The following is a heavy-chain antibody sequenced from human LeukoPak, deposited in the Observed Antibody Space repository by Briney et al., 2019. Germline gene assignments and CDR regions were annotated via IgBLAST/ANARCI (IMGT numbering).Heavy chain of an antibody. CDR2: INHSGST. V-gene: IGHV4-34*01. D-gene: IGHD6-19*01. Sequence: SETLSLTCAVYGGSFSGYYWSWIRQPPGKGLEWIGEINHSGSTNCNPSLKSRVTISVDTSKNQFSLKLSSVTAADTAVYYCATVAGKNRRSSGWFTSDYWGQGTLVTVSS. J-gene: IGHJ4*02. CDR3: ATVAGKNRRSSGWFTSDY. CDR1: GGSFSGYY.